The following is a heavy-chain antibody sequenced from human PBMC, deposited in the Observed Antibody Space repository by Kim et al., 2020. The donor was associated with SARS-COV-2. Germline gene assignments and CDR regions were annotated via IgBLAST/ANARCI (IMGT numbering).Heavy chain of an antibody. J-gene: IGHJ4*02. Sequence: NPSLKGRVTIPVDTSKTQFSLKLSSVTAADTAVYYCARMDCGGDCYNNDYWGQGTLVTVSS. D-gene: IGHD2-21*01. V-gene: IGHV4-39*01. CDR3: ARMDCGGDCYNNDY.